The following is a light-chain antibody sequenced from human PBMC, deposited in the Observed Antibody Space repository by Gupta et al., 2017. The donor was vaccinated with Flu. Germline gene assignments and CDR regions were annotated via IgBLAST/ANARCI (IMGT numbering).Light chain of an antibody. Sequence: DIQMTQSPSSLSASVGDRVTITCRASQGIGNYLAWYQQKPGKGPTLLIYAASILQSGVPSRFSGSGSGTDFTLTISSLQPEDVATYYCQKYNRPLFTFGHGTKVDIK. V-gene: IGKV1-27*01. CDR3: QKYNRPLFT. CDR2: AAS. CDR1: QGIGNY. J-gene: IGKJ3*01.